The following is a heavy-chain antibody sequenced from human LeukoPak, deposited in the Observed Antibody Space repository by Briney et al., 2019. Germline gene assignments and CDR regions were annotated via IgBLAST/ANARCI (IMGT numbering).Heavy chain of an antibody. D-gene: IGHD3-16*01. Sequence: GGSLRLSCAASGFTFSSYWMHWVRHAPGKGLVWVSRIYSGGSSTTYADSVKGRFTISRDNAKNTLYLQMNSLRAEDTAVYYCARGQGDWFDPWGQGTLVTVSS. J-gene: IGHJ5*02. CDR1: GFTFSSYW. CDR3: ARGQGDWFDP. CDR2: IYSGGSST. V-gene: IGHV3-74*01.